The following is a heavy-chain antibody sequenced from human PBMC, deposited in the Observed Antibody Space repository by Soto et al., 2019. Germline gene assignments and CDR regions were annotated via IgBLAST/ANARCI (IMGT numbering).Heavy chain of an antibody. CDR2: ISSSSSTI. J-gene: IGHJ4*02. V-gene: IGHV3-48*01. CDR1: GFTFSSYS. Sequence: GGSLRLSCAASGFTFSSYSMNWVRQAPGKGLEWVSYISSSSSTIYYADSVKGRFTISRDNAKNSLYLQMNSLRAEDTAVYYCARDLVARVYSSSPPGLWGQGTLVTVSS. CDR3: ARDLVARVYSSSPPGL. D-gene: IGHD6-13*01.